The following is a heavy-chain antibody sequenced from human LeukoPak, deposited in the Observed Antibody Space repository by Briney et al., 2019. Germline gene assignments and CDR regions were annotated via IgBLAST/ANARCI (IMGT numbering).Heavy chain of an antibody. CDR2: IWYDGSNK. Sequence: GRSLRLSCAASGFTFSSYGMHWVRQAPGKGLEWVAVIWYDGSNKYYADSVKGRFTISRDNSKNTLYLQMNSLRAEDTAVYYCVRGEYYYDSSGYYRQFDYWGQGTLVTVSS. J-gene: IGHJ4*02. CDR1: GFTFSSYG. V-gene: IGHV3-33*01. CDR3: VRGEYYYDSSGYYRQFDY. D-gene: IGHD3-22*01.